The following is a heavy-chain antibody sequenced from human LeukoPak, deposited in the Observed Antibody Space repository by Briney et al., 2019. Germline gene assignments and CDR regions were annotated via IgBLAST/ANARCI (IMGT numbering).Heavy chain of an antibody. J-gene: IGHJ4*02. Sequence: HPGGSLRLSCAASGFTVSSNYMSWVRRAPGKGLEWVSVIYSGGSTYYADSVKGRFTISRDNSKNTLYLQMNSLRAEDTAVYYCARCGYYYDSSGYYGLADYWGQGTLVTVSS. CDR3: ARCGYYYDSSGYYGLADY. V-gene: IGHV3-53*01. CDR2: IYSGGST. D-gene: IGHD3-22*01. CDR1: GFTVSSNY.